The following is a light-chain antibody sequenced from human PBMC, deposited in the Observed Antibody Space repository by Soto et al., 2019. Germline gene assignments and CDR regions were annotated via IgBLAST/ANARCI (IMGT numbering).Light chain of an antibody. V-gene: IGKV3-20*01. CDR3: QQYGNARWT. J-gene: IGKJ1*01. Sequence: EIVLTQSPGTLSLSPGERATLSCRSSQSVSSSYLAWYQQKPGQAPRLLIYGASNRATGIPDRFSGSGSGTDFTLTISRLEPEDSEVYFCQQYGNARWTFGQGTKVDI. CDR1: QSVSSSY. CDR2: GAS.